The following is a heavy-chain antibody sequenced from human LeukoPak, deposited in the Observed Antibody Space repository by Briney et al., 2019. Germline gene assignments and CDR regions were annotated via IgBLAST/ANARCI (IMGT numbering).Heavy chain of an antibody. CDR3: ARDRGVYSSGWTFGY. V-gene: IGHV3-74*01. Sequence: GGSLRLSCAASGFTFSGYWMHWVRQAPGKGLVWVSRINSDGSSTSYADSVKGRFTISRDNSKNTLYLQMNSLRAEDTAVYYCARDRGVYSSGWTFGYWGQGTLVTVSS. CDR2: INSDGSST. D-gene: IGHD6-19*01. CDR1: GFTFSGYW. J-gene: IGHJ4*02.